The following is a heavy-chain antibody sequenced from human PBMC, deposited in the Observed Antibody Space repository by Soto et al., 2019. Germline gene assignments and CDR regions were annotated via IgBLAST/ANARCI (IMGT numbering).Heavy chain of an antibody. V-gene: IGHV1-46*03. Sequence: VQLVQSGAEVKRPGASVKISCKASGDTLSTYYMHWARQAPGQGLEWMGIINPRSGKTNYPQKFAATGTMTRETSTTHVCRGLGTVLWRNTAINYCARGVRYSDSSGPPFNYGAKGTLVT. CDR2: INPRSGKT. D-gene: IGHD3-22*01. J-gene: IGHJ4*02. CDR1: GDTLSTYY. CDR3: ARGVRYSDSSGPPFNY.